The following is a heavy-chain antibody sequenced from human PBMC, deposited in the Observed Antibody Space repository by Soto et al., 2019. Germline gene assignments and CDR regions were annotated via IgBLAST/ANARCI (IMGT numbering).Heavy chain of an antibody. CDR2: IYYSGST. Sequence: PSETLSLTCTVSGGSISSGGYYWSWIRQHPGKGLEWIGYIYYSGSTYYNPSLKSRVTISVDTSKNQFSLKLSSVTAADTAVYYCARGRPDSYNWFDPWGQGTLVTVPQ. V-gene: IGHV4-31*02. CDR1: GGSISSGGYY. J-gene: IGHJ5*02. CDR3: ARGRPDSYNWFDP. D-gene: IGHD6-6*01.